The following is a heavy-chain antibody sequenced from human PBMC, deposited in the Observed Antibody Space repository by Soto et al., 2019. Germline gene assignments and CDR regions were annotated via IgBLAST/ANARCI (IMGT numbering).Heavy chain of an antibody. CDR2: IKSDGSGT. CDR3: ARERAVAGTVDY. D-gene: IGHD6-19*01. CDR1: GFTFSSYW. V-gene: IGHV3-74*01. Sequence: PGGSLRLSCAASGFTFSSYWMHWVRQPPGKGLVWASRIKSDGSGTTYADSVKGRFTASRDNAKNTVYLQMNSLRAEDTAVYYCARERAVAGTVDYWGQGTLVTVSS. J-gene: IGHJ4*02.